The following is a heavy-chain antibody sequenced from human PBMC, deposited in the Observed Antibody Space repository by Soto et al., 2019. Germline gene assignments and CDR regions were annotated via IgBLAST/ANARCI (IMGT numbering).Heavy chain of an antibody. Sequence: SETLSLTCTVSGGSISSGGYYWSWIRQHPGKGLEWIGHIYYSGSTYYNPSLKSRVTISVDTSKNQFSLKLSSVTAADTAVYYCARDGGSSCTNGVCYIDWGQGTLVTVSS. J-gene: IGHJ4*02. CDR1: GGSISSGGYY. V-gene: IGHV4-31*03. CDR2: IYYSGST. D-gene: IGHD2-8*01. CDR3: ARDGGSSCTNGVCYID.